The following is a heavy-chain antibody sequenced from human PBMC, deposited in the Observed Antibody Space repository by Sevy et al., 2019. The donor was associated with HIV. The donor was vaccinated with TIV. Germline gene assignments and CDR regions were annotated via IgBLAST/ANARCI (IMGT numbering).Heavy chain of an antibody. CDR3: ARDPGIAVAGEYYFDY. V-gene: IGHV4-59*13. CDR1: GGSISSYY. Sequence: SETLSLTCTVSGGSISSYYWSWIRQPPGKGLEWIGYIYYSGSTNYNPSLKSRVTISVDTSKNQFSLELTSVTAADTAVYYCARDPGIAVAGEYYFDYWGQGTLVTVSS. CDR2: IYYSGST. J-gene: IGHJ4*02. D-gene: IGHD6-19*01.